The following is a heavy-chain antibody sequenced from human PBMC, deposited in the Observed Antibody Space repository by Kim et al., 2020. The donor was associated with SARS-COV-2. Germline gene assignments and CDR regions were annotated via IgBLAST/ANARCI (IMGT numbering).Heavy chain of an antibody. CDR1: GFTFSSYG. V-gene: IGHV3-33*08. D-gene: IGHD5-12*01. CDR3: ARDRWLQSRTTLPGAFDI. CDR2: IWYDGSNK. J-gene: IGHJ3*02. Sequence: GGSLRLSCAASGFTFSSYGMHWVRQAPGKGLEWVAVIWYDGSNKYYADSVKGRFTISRDNSKNTLYLQMNSLRAEDTAVYYCARDRWLQSRTTLPGAFDIWGQGTMVTVSS.